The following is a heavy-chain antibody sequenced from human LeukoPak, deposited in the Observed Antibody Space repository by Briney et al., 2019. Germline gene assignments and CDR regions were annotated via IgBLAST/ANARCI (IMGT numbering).Heavy chain of an antibody. D-gene: IGHD3-22*01. Sequence: ASVKVSCKAFGYTFTSYGISWVRQAPGQGLEWMGWISAYNGNTNYAQKLQGRVTMTTDTSTSTAYMELRSLRSDDTAVYYCARDLVEYYYDSSGYYYDYWGQGTLVTVSS. CDR3: ARDLVEYYYDSSGYYYDY. CDR1: GYTFTSYG. CDR2: ISAYNGNT. J-gene: IGHJ4*02. V-gene: IGHV1-18*01.